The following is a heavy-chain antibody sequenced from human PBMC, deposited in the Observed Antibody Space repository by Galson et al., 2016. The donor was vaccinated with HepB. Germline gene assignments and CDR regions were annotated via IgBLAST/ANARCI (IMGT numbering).Heavy chain of an antibody. Sequence: QSGAEVKKPGESLKTSCKASGYTFNDYGINWVRQAPGQGLEWMGWIIPYNGNRNYAQKFQGRVTMATDTSTSTAYMDLRSLTSDDTAVYYCARAVTAIAARRVLVRRFDAWGQGTLVTVSS. CDR1: GYTFNDYG. V-gene: IGHV1-18*04. CDR2: IIPYNGNR. D-gene: IGHD6-6*01. CDR3: ARAVTAIAARRVLVRRFDA. J-gene: IGHJ5*02.